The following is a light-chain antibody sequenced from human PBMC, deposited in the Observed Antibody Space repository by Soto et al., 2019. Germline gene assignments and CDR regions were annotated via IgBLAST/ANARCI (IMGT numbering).Light chain of an antibody. CDR1: SSNIGGNA. V-gene: IGLV1-44*01. J-gene: IGLJ2*01. CDR3: AAWDDSLNGPV. Sequence: QSVLTQPPSASGTPGQRVTISCSGSSSNIGGNAVNWYQQFPVTAPKLLIHSNNQRPSGVPDRFSGSKSGTSASLAISGLQSDDEADYYCAAWDDSLNGPVFGGGTKLTVL. CDR2: SNN.